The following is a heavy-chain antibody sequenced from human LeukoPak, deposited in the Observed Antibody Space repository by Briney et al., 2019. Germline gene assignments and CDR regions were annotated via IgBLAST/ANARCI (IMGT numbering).Heavy chain of an antibody. Sequence: ASVKVSCKASGYTFTGYYMHWVRQAPGQGLEWMGWINPNSGGRNYAQKFQGRVTMTRDTSISTAYMELSRLRSDDTAVYYCARQRSRDGYTKWFDPWGQGTLVTVSS. J-gene: IGHJ5*02. CDR3: ARQRSRDGYTKWFDP. CDR2: INPNSGGR. V-gene: IGHV1-2*02. CDR1: GYTFTGYY. D-gene: IGHD5-24*01.